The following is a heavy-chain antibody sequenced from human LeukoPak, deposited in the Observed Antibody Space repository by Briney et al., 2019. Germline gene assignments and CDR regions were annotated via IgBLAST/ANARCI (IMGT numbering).Heavy chain of an antibody. D-gene: IGHD4-23*01. Sequence: ASVKVSCKASGYTFTGYYMHWVRQAPGPGLEWMGWINPNSGGTNYAQKFQGRVTMTRDTSISTAYMELSRLRSDDTAVYYCARDLEYGGNSKIPDYWGQGTLVTVSS. CDR1: GYTFTGYY. V-gene: IGHV1-2*02. J-gene: IGHJ4*02. CDR3: ARDLEYGGNSKIPDY. CDR2: INPNSGGT.